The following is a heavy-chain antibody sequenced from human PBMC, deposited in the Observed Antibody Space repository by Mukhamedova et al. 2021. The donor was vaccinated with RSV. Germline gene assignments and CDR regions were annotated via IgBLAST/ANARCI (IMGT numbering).Heavy chain of an antibody. V-gene: IGHV5-51*01. Sequence: MGIIYPGDSDTRYSPSFQGQVIISADKSISTAYLQWSSLKASDTAMYYCARPVETAIDYWGQGTLVTVSS. CDR2: IYPGDSDT. D-gene: IGHD5-18*01. J-gene: IGHJ4*02. CDR3: ARPVETAIDY.